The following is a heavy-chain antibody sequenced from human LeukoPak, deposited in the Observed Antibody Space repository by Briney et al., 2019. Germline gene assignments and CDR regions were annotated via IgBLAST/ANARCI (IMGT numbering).Heavy chain of an antibody. CDR1: GFTFSSLA. CDR3: AKDTRYSGSYYFVFDY. CDR2: ISGSGGST. V-gene: IGHV3-23*01. D-gene: IGHD1-26*01. Sequence: PGGSLRLSCAASGFTFSSLAMHWVRQAPGKGLEWVSAISGSGGSTYYADSVKGRFTISRDNSKNTLYLQMNSLRAEDTAVYYCAKDTRYSGSYYFVFDYWGQGTLVTVSS. J-gene: IGHJ4*02.